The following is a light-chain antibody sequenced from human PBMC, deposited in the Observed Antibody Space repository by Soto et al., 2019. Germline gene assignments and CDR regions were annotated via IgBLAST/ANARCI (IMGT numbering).Light chain of an antibody. Sequence: DLQMTQSPSSLSASVGDRVTIICRASQSVSTRLAWYQQKPGKAPKVLIYDASSWAGGVQSRCSGSESGTEFTLTINSLQPDDFATYYCQQYSVYWTFGQGTKVEIK. CDR1: QSVSTR. J-gene: IGKJ1*01. V-gene: IGKV1-5*02. CDR3: QQYSVYWT. CDR2: DAS.